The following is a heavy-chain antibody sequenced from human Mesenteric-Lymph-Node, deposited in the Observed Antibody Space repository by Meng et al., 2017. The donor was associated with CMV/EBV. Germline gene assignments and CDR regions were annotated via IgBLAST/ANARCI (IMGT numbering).Heavy chain of an antibody. D-gene: IGHD3-10*01. V-gene: IGHV3-53*01. CDR3: AKDMVRGLLWFGELFRSRLASYFDY. J-gene: IGHJ4*03. CDR1: GFSVSGNF. CDR2: IYSGGGT. Sequence: GESLKISCAASGFSVSGNFMGWVRQAPGKGLEWVSVIYSGGGTSYADSVKGRFTISRDNAKNTLYLQMNSLRAEDTALYYCAKDMVRGLLWFGELFRSRLASYFDYWGQGTTVTVSS.